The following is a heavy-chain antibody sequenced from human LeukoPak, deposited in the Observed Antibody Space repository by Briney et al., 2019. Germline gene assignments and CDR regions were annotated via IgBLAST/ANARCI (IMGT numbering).Heavy chain of an antibody. D-gene: IGHD5-24*01. Sequence: QPGGSLRPSCAASGFTFSSYWMHWVRHAPGKGLVWVSRINSDGSSTSYADSVKGRFTISRDNAKNTLYLQMNSLRAEDTAVYYCARLVDGYRDAFDIWGQGTMVTVS. J-gene: IGHJ3*02. CDR2: INSDGSST. CDR1: GFTFSSYW. V-gene: IGHV3-74*01. CDR3: ARLVDGYRDAFDI.